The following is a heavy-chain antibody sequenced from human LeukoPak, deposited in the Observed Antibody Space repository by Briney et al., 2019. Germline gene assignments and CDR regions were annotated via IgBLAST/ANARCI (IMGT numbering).Heavy chain of an antibody. CDR2: ISSSSSYI. Sequence: GGSLRLSCAASASTLSIYSMNWARLAPGEGLEWVSSISSSSSYIYYSDSVKGRFTISRDNDKNSLYLQMNRLRAEDTAVYYCARDVLWRYSSSSYFDYWGQGTLVTVSS. V-gene: IGHV3-21*01. J-gene: IGHJ4*02. CDR3: ARDVLWRYSSSSYFDY. D-gene: IGHD6-6*01. CDR1: ASTLSIYS.